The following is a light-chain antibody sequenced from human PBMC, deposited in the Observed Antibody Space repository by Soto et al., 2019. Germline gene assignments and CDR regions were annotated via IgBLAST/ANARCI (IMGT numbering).Light chain of an antibody. V-gene: IGLV1-47*02. CDR3: AAWDDSLRVVL. J-gene: IGLJ2*01. CDR1: RSNIGGDNY. Sequence: QSVLTQPPSASGTPGQRVTISCSGGRSNIGGDNYVYWFQQYPGTAPKVLVFGANLRPSGVPDRFSASKSGTSGSLTISGVRFEDEADYYCAAWDDSLRVVLFGGGTKLTVL. CDR2: GAN.